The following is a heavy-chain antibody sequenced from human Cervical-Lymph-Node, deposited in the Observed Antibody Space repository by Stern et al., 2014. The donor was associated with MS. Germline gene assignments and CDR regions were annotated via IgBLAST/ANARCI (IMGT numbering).Heavy chain of an antibody. J-gene: IGHJ4*02. V-gene: IGHV3-33*01. CDR3: ARDDSGDPNYFDY. CDR1: GFTFSSYG. CDR2: INSAGGYI. D-gene: IGHD5-12*01. Sequence: QVQLVQSGGGVVQPGRSLRLSCTVSGFTFSSYGFHWVRQAPGKGLEWVAVINSAGGYIHYSDSVKGRFTISRDNSKGTLYLQMDSLRVEDTAIYYCARDDSGDPNYFDYWGQGTLVTVSS.